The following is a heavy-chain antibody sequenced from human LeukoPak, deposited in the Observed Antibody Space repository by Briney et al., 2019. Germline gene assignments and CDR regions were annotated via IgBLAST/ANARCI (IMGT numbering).Heavy chain of an antibody. CDR2: ISSSSSYI. CDR1: GFTFSSYS. J-gene: IGHJ4*02. Sequence: GGSLRLSCAASGFTFSSYSMNWVRQAPGKGLEWVSSISSSSSYIYYAESVKGRFTISRDNAKDSLYLQMNSLRAEDTAVYYCARDVAPLWFGELSYFDYWGQGTLVTVSS. V-gene: IGHV3-21*01. D-gene: IGHD3-10*01. CDR3: ARDVAPLWFGELSYFDY.